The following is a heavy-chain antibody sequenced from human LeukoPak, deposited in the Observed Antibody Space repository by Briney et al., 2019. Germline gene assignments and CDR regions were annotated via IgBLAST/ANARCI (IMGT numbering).Heavy chain of an antibody. J-gene: IGHJ3*02. CDR2: MNPNIGNT. Sequence: GASLKVSCKASGYTFTGYDINWVRLASGQGLEWMGWMNPNIGNTGYPQKFQVRVTMARKTSITAAYMQLSSLRAKDTTVYYCARGSYYDSKLRAAFDIWGQGTMVTVSS. CDR3: ARGSYYDSKLRAAFDI. D-gene: IGHD3-22*01. V-gene: IGHV1-8*01. CDR1: GYTFTGYD.